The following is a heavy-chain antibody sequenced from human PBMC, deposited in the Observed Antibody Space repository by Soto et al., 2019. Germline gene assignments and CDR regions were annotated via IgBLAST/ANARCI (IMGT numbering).Heavy chain of an antibody. D-gene: IGHD3-10*01. CDR3: ARHPYGLFFYYYMDV. V-gene: IGHV4-59*08. Sequence: SETLSLTCTVSGGSVINYYWSWIRQPPGKGLEWIGYVYYSGSTYYNPSLRSRVTMSADTSKNQFSLNLTSVTAADTAVYYCARHPYGLFFYYYMDVWGKGTTVTVSS. CDR1: GGSVINYY. J-gene: IGHJ6*03. CDR2: VYYSGST.